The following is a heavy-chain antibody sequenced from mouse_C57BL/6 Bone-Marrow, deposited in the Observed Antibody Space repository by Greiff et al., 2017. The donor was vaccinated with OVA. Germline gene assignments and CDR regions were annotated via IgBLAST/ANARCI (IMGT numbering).Heavy chain of an antibody. D-gene: IGHD2-4*01. CDR3: ARRGDYPYYFDY. CDR2: INPNNGGT. J-gene: IGHJ2*01. CDR1: GYTFTDYY. Sequence: VQLQQSGPELVKPGASVKISCKASGYTFTDYYMNWVKQSHGKSLEWIGDINPNNGGTSYNQKFKGKATLTVDKSSSTAYMELRSLTSEDSAVYYCARRGDYPYYFDYGGQGTTLTVSS. V-gene: IGHV1-26*01.